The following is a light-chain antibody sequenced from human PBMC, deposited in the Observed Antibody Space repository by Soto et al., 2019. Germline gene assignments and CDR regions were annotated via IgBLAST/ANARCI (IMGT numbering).Light chain of an antibody. J-gene: IGKJ5*01. V-gene: IGKV1-39*01. Sequence: DIQRTQSPSSLSASVGDRVTITCRASQSISSYLNWYQQKPGEAPKLLIYAASSLQSGVPSRFSGSGSGTDFTLTISSLQPEDFATYYCQQSYSTPPTFGQGTRLEIK. CDR2: AAS. CDR3: QQSYSTPPT. CDR1: QSISSY.